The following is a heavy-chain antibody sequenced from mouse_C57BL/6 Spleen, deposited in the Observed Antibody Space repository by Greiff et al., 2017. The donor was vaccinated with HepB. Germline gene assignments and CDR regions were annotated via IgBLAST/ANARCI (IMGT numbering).Heavy chain of an antibody. CDR2: IWSGGST. CDR3: ASYYYGSSYRYFDV. D-gene: IGHD1-1*01. V-gene: IGHV2-2*01. J-gene: IGHJ1*03. CDR1: GFSLTSYG. Sequence: VQLQESGPGLVQPSQSLSITCTVSGFSLTSYGVHWVRQSPGKGLEWLGVIWSGGSTDYNAAFISRLSISKDNSKSQVFFKMNSLQADDTAIYYCASYYYGSSYRYFDVWGTGTTVTVSS.